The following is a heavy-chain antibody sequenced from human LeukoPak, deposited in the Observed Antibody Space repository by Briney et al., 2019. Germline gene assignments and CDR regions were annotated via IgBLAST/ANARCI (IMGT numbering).Heavy chain of an antibody. J-gene: IGHJ4*02. CDR3: ARGTPDRYFDSTEKIYFDY. CDR2: INHSGST. D-gene: IGHD3-9*01. CDR1: GGSFSGYY. V-gene: IGHV4-34*01. Sequence: SETLSLTCAVYGGSFSGYYWSGIRQPPGKGLEWIGQINHSGSTNYNPSLKSRVTISVDTSKNQFSLKLSSVTAADTAVYYCARGTPDRYFDSTEKIYFDYWGQGTLVTVSS.